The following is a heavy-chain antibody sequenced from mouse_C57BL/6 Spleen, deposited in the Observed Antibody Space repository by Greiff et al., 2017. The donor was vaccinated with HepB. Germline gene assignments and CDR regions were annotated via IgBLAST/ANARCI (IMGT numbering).Heavy chain of an antibody. CDR2: IYPSDSET. V-gene: IGHV1-61*01. Sequence: QVQLKQPGAELVRPGSSVKLSCKASGYTFTSYWMDWVKQRPGQGLEWIGNIYPSDSETHYNQKFKDKATLTVDKSSSTAYMQLSSLTSEDAAVYYCARYRDYDGGFDYWGQGTTLTVSS. J-gene: IGHJ2*01. CDR3: ARYRDYDGGFDY. CDR1: GYTFTSYW. D-gene: IGHD2-4*01.